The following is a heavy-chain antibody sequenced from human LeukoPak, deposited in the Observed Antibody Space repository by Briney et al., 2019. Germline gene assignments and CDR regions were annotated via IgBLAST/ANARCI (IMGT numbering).Heavy chain of an antibody. D-gene: IGHD3-10*01. CDR3: ATFHGSENSFVSQ. Sequence: GGSLRPSCAASGFTFSGYGMHWVRQAPGKGLEWVAFIRYDESNKYYVDSVKGRFTISRDNSENTLDPQMNSLRAEDTAVYYCATFHGSENSFVSQWGQGTLVTVSS. CDR1: GFTFSGYG. J-gene: IGHJ4*02. V-gene: IGHV3-30*02. CDR2: IRYDESNK.